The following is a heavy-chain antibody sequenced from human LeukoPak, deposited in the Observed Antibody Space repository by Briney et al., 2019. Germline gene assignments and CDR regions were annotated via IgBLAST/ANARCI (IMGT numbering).Heavy chain of an antibody. CDR1: GFTFSSYA. Sequence: PGGSLRLSCTASGFTFSSYAMNWVRQAPGKGLEWVSGIGAGGTFTYYADSVKGRFTIFRDNSRNTLYLQMNSLRAEDTAVYYCAKDAAGPEYWGQGTLVTVSS. D-gene: IGHD6-13*01. J-gene: IGHJ4*02. V-gene: IGHV3-23*01. CDR3: AKDAAGPEY. CDR2: IGAGGTFT.